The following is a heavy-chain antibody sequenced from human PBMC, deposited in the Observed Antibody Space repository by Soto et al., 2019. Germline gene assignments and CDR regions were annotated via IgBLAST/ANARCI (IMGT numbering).Heavy chain of an antibody. CDR3: ARGLILWFGELSRRGGYYYYMDV. CDR1: GGSFSGYQ. J-gene: IGHJ6*03. CDR2: INDSGDI. D-gene: IGHD3-10*01. Sequence: QVQLQQWGAGLLKPSETLSLTCAVYGGSFSGYQWSWIRQTPGKGLEWIGGINDSGDINYNQSPKSRVTILVDSTKKQISLRLSSVAAADTAVYYCARGLILWFGELSRRGGYYYYMDVWGKGTTVTVSS. V-gene: IGHV4-34*01.